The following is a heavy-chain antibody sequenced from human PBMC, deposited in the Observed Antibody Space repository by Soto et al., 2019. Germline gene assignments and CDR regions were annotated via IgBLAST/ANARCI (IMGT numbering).Heavy chain of an antibody. CDR2: VSHTGFS. CDR3: VKKTGGYRPFDD. V-gene: IGHV4-28*01. CDR1: GFSISGDNW. D-gene: IGHD2-8*02. J-gene: IGHJ4*02. Sequence: HVQLRGSGQELVKPSDTLSLTCAVSGFSISGDNWWGWIRQAPGKGLEWIGYVSHTGFSHYNPSLESRVTMSVDTSKNLFSLKLTSVTAVDTAVYYCVKKTGGYRPFDDWGQGTLVTVSS.